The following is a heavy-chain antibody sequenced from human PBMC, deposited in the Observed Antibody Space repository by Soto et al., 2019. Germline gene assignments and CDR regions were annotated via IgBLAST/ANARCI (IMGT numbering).Heavy chain of an antibody. Sequence: QVQLVESGGGVVQPGRSLRLSCAASGFTFSSYGMHWVRQAPGKGLEWVAVISYDGSNKYYADSVKGRFTISRDNSKNTLYLQMNSLRAEDTAVYYCAKDPDYGHYGNWFDPWGQGTLVTVSS. CDR1: GFTFSSYG. CDR2: ISYDGSNK. D-gene: IGHD4-17*01. J-gene: IGHJ5*02. V-gene: IGHV3-30*18. CDR3: AKDPDYGHYGNWFDP.